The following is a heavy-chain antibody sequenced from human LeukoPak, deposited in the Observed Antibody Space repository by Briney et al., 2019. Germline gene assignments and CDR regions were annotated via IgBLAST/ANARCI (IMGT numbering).Heavy chain of an antibody. Sequence: SQTLSLTCTVSGGSISSGSYYWSWIRQPAGKGLEWIGRIYTSGSTNYNPSLKSRVTISVDTSKNQLSLKLSSVTAADTAVYYCARDSRYCSSTSCQTLRMDVWGKGTTVTVSS. CDR1: GGSISSGSYY. J-gene: IGHJ6*03. D-gene: IGHD2-2*01. CDR3: ARDSRYCSSTSCQTLRMDV. V-gene: IGHV4-61*02. CDR2: IYTSGST.